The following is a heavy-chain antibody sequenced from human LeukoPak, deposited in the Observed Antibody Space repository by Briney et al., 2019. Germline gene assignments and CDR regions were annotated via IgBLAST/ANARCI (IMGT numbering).Heavy chain of an antibody. CDR2: INPNSGGT. CDR1: GYTFTGYY. J-gene: IGHJ4*02. D-gene: IGHD6-13*01. Sequence: ASVKVSCKASGYTFTGYYMHWVRQAPGQGLEWMGWINPNSGGTNYAQKFQGRVTMTRDTSISTAYMELSRLTSDDTAVYYCATHSIAAVGFDYWGQGTLVTVSS. V-gene: IGHV1-2*02. CDR3: ATHSIAAVGFDY.